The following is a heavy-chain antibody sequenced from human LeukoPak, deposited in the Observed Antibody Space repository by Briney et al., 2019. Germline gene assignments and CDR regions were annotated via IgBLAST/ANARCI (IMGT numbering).Heavy chain of an antibody. V-gene: IGHV3-30*04. J-gene: IGHJ4*02. D-gene: IGHD6-13*01. Sequence: PGRSLRLSCAASGFTFSSYAMHWVRQAPGKGLEWVAVISYDGSNIYYADSVKGRFTISRDNSKNTLYLQVNSLRGEDTAVYYCARGLYSSTTYYFDYWGQGTLVTVSS. CDR2: ISYDGSNI. CDR1: GFTFSSYA. CDR3: ARGLYSSTTYYFDY.